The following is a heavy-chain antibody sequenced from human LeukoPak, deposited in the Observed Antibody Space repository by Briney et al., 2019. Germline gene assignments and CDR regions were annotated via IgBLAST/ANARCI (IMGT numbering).Heavy chain of an antibody. Sequence: GWSLRLSCVASGFTFSTYAMSWVRQAPGKGLEWVSDISDSGSNTYYADSVKGRFTISRDNSKNTLYLQMSSLRAEDTAVYFCAKIRGYSYGYGDYWGQGTLVTVSS. CDR2: ISDSGSNT. CDR1: GFTFSTYA. CDR3: AKIRGYSYGYGDY. V-gene: IGHV3-23*01. D-gene: IGHD5-18*01. J-gene: IGHJ4*02.